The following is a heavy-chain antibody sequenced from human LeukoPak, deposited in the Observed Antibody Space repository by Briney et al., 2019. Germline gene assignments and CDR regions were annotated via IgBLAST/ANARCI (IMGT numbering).Heavy chain of an antibody. D-gene: IGHD5-24*01. Sequence: SCKASGYTFTSYGISWVRQAPGKGLEWVSTISGSGGSTYYADSVKGRFTISRDNSKSTLYLQINSLRAEDTAVYYCAKSGYNRFDYWGQGTLVTVSS. CDR2: ISGSGGST. J-gene: IGHJ4*02. CDR3: AKSGYNRFDY. CDR1: GYTFTSYG. V-gene: IGHV3-23*01.